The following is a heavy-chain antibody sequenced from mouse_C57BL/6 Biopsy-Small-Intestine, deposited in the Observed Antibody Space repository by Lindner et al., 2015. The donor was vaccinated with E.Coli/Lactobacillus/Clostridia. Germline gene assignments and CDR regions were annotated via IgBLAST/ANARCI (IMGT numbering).Heavy chain of an antibody. J-gene: IGHJ1*03. Sequence: VQLQESGPGMVKPGASVKISCKASGYAFSSSWMNWVKQRPGKGLEWIGRVYPGDGHTNYNGKFKGKATLTADKSSSTAYMQLSSLTSEDSAVYFCARSGVKYYYGSSYRYWYFDVWGTGTTVIVSS. V-gene: IGHV1-82*01. CDR3: ARSGVKYYYGSSYRYWYFDV. D-gene: IGHD1-1*01. CDR2: VYPGDGHT. CDR1: GYAFSSSW.